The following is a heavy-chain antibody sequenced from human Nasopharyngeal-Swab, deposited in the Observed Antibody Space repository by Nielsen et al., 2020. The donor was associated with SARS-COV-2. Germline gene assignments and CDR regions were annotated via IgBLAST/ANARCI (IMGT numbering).Heavy chain of an antibody. Sequence: GESLKISCAASGFTVSSNYMTWVRQAPGKGLEWVSVIYSSGRTSHAGSVKGRFTISRDNSKNMLYLQMNSLRAEDTAVYYCARAYDNSGDGFDTWGQGTMVTVSS. J-gene: IGHJ3*02. V-gene: IGHV3-53*01. CDR1: GFTVSSNY. D-gene: IGHD3-22*01. CDR2: IYSSGRT. CDR3: ARAYDNSGDGFDT.